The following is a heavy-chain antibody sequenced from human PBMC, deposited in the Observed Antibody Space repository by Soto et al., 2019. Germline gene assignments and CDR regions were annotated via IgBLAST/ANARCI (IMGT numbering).Heavy chain of an antibody. CDR2: IIPIMNIT. V-gene: IGHV1-69*02. J-gene: IGHJ4*02. Sequence: QVQQVRSGAEVKKPGSSVKVPCKASGATFSSYTISWVRQAPGQGLEWMARIIPIMNITNFARKFQGRVTLTADTSTNTAYMELSSLTSEDTAVYYCSSQSMRPRPLPGYSFDYWGQGVLVTVSS. CDR3: SSQSMRPRPLPGYSFDY. CDR1: GATFSSYT. D-gene: IGHD6-6*01.